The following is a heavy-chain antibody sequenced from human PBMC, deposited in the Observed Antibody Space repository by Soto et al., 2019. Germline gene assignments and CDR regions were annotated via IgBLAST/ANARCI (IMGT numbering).Heavy chain of an antibody. CDR3: VTDRDYSKDY. V-gene: IGHV3-7*01. Sequence: PGGSLRLSCAASGFSFSTYWMNWVRQAPGKGLEWVANIKEDGSDKHYVDSVKGRFTISRDNAKNSLFLQMNSLRAEDTAVYYCVTDRDYSKDYWGQGTLVTVSS. J-gene: IGHJ4*02. CDR2: IKEDGSDK. CDR1: GFSFSTYW. D-gene: IGHD4-4*01.